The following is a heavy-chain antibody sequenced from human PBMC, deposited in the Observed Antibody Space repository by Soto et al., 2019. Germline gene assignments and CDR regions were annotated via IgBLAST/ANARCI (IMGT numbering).Heavy chain of an antibody. CDR3: TKRYFGGLDAFDI. CDR1: GFTFSNAW. D-gene: IGHD3-9*01. V-gene: IGHV3-49*04. CDR2: IRSNGYGGTT. J-gene: IGHJ3*02. Sequence: GGSLRLSCAASGFTFSNAWMNWVRQGPGKGLEWVGFIRSNGYGGTTEYDASVKGRFIISRDDSKSIAYLQMNSLKTEDTAVYYCTKRYFGGLDAFDIWGRGTMVTVSS.